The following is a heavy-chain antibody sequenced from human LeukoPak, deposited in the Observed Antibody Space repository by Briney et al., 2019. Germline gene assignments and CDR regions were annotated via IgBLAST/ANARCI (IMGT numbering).Heavy chain of an antibody. J-gene: IGHJ3*02. D-gene: IGHD6-19*01. Sequence: ASETLSLTCTVSGGSVSSGSYYWSWIRQPPGKGLEWIGYIYYSGSTNYNPSLKSRVTISVDTSKNQFSLKLSSVTAADTAVYYCARSSGWYSAFDIWGQGTMVTVSS. CDR3: ARSSGWYSAFDI. CDR1: GGSVSSGSYY. V-gene: IGHV4-61*01. CDR2: IYYSGST.